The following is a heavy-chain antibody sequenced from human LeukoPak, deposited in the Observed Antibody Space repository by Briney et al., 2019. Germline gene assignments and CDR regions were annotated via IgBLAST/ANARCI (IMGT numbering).Heavy chain of an antibody. CDR3: ARRDRYGYVDY. Sequence: PSETLSLTCTVSGGSISSSSYYWGWIRQPPGKGLEWIGSFYYSGSTYYNPSLKSRVTISVDTPKNQFSLKLSSVTAADTAVYYCARRDRYGYVDYWGQGILVTVSS. CDR1: GGSISSSSYY. J-gene: IGHJ4*02. D-gene: IGHD5-18*01. V-gene: IGHV4-39*01. CDR2: FYYSGST.